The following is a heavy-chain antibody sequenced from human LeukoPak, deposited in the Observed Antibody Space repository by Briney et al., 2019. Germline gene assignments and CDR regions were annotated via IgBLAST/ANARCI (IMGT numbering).Heavy chain of an antibody. D-gene: IGHD4-23*01. Sequence: PGGSLRPSCAASGFTLSYFWMSWVRQAPGKGLEWVANMERDGSEKNYVDAVKGRFTISRDNAKNTLFLQMNCLRGDDTAVYYCARESTEVTPGYWGQGTLVTVSS. CDR2: MERDGSEK. CDR3: ARESTEVTPGY. V-gene: IGHV3-7*01. CDR1: GFTLSYFW. J-gene: IGHJ4*01.